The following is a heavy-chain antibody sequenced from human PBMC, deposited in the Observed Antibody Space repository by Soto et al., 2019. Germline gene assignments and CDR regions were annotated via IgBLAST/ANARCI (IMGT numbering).Heavy chain of an antibody. V-gene: IGHV1-69*13. D-gene: IGHD5-12*01. J-gene: IGHJ6*02. CDR2: IIPIFGTV. Sequence: SVKVSCKASGGTFSNYAINWVRQAPGQGLEWMGAIIPIFGTVKNAQKFQGRVTITADESTSTAYMELITLRSEDTAIYYCAREWVRGYSGREAYYYGMDVWGQGTTVTVS. CDR1: GGTFSNYA. CDR3: AREWVRGYSGREAYYYGMDV.